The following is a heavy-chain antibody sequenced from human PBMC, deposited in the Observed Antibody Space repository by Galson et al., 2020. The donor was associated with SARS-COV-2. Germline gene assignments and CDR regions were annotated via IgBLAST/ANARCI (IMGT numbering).Heavy chain of an antibody. Sequence: SQTLSLTCIVSGGSSSRYYWSWIRQPPGKGLEWIGYISYTGSTKYNPSLSSRVTIAVDTSRNQFSLKLSSVTAADTAVYYCARISGSGSGGFYGLDVWGQGTTVTVSS. D-gene: IGHD3-10*01. V-gene: IGHV4-59*01. CDR3: ARISGSGSGGFYGLDV. CDR2: ISYTGST. CDR1: GGSSSRYY. J-gene: IGHJ6*02.